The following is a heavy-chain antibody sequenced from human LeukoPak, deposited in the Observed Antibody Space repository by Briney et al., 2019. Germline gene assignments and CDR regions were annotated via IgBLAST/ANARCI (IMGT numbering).Heavy chain of an antibody. CDR2: INTDGSST. Sequence: GGSLRLSCAASGFTFSSYWMHWVRQAPGKGLVWVSRINTDGSSTSYADSVKGRFTISRDNAKNTLYLQMNSLRAEDTAVYYCARGARYDFWSGPFPDYWGQGTLVTVSS. D-gene: IGHD3-3*01. V-gene: IGHV3-74*01. CDR1: GFTFSSYW. J-gene: IGHJ4*02. CDR3: ARGARYDFWSGPFPDY.